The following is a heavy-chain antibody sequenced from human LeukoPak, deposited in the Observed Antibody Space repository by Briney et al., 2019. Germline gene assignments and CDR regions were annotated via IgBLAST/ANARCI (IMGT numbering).Heavy chain of an antibody. CDR3: ARDWEDSSSWYDPGDLGFYFDY. Sequence: SETLSLTCTVSGYSISSGYYWGWIRQPPGKGLEWIGSIYHSGSTYYNPSLKSRVTISVDTSKNQFSLKLSSVTAADTAVYYCARDWEDSSSWYDPGDLGFYFDYWGQGTLVTVSS. J-gene: IGHJ4*02. CDR1: GYSISSGYY. D-gene: IGHD6-13*01. CDR2: IYHSGST. V-gene: IGHV4-38-2*02.